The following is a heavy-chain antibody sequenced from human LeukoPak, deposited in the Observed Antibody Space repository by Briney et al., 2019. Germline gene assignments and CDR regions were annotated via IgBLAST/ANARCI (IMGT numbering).Heavy chain of an antibody. V-gene: IGHV1-2*02. CDR3: ARDKGGLLRYYYYYYMDV. Sequence: GASVKVSCKASGYTFTGYYMHWVRQAPGQGLEWMGWLNPNSGGTNYAQKFQGRVTMTRDTSISTAYMELSRLRSDDTAVYYCARDKGGLLRYYYYYYMDVWGKGTTVTVSS. D-gene: IGHD1-26*01. J-gene: IGHJ6*03. CDR2: LNPNSGGT. CDR1: GYTFTGYY.